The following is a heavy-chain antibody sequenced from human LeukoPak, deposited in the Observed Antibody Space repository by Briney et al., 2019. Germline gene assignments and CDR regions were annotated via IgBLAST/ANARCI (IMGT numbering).Heavy chain of an antibody. J-gene: IGHJ4*02. Sequence: SETLSLTCSVSGGSISSSSYYWGWIRQPPGKGLEWIGEINHSGSTNYNPSLKSRVTISVDTSKNQFSLKLSSVTAADTAVYYCARGRDRGLQTRKLFDYWGQGTLVTVSS. D-gene: IGHD2-21*01. V-gene: IGHV4-39*07. CDR3: ARGRDRGLQTRKLFDY. CDR2: INHSGST. CDR1: GGSISSSSYY.